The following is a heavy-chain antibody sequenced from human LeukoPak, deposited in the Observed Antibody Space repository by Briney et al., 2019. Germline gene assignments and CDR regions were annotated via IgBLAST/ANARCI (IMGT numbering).Heavy chain of an antibody. CDR2: INTNTENP. J-gene: IGHJ4*02. Sequence: GASVKVSCKASGYTFTNYAMNWVRQPPGQGLEWMGWINTNTENPTYAQGFTGRFVFSLDTSVSTAYLQISSLKAEDTAVYYCAGNDYGDYWGQGTLVTVSS. CDR1: GYTFTNYA. CDR3: AGNDYGDY. V-gene: IGHV7-4-1*02.